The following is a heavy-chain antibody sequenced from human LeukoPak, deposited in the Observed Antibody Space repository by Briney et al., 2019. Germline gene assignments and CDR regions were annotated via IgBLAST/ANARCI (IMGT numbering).Heavy chain of an antibody. J-gene: IGHJ4*02. V-gene: IGHV4-4*08. CDR1: GGSISSYY. CDR2: ISSSGST. D-gene: IGHD1-1*01. CDR3: ARLIYNTYTNNWRFGY. Sequence: SETLSLTCTVSGGSISSYYWSWIRQPPGKGLECIGYISSSGSTNYNPSLESRVTISKDMSKNQFSLKLSSVTAADTALYFCARLIYNTYTNNWRFGYWGQGTLVTISS.